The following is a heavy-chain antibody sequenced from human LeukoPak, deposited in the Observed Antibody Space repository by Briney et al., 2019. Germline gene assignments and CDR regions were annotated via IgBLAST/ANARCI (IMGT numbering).Heavy chain of an antibody. J-gene: IGHJ4*02. CDR1: GLTLSHHG. V-gene: IGHV3-30*02. D-gene: IGHD1-7*01. Sequence: PGGSLRLSCTTSGLTLSHHGMHWVRQAPGRGLEWVAFIWYDGRNKNYADYVKGRFTLSRDNSKNMVYLQMNSLRVEDTAVYHCATGSSGTNLLVYFDSWGQGTLVTVSS. CDR2: IWYDGRNK. CDR3: ATGSSGTNLLVYFDS.